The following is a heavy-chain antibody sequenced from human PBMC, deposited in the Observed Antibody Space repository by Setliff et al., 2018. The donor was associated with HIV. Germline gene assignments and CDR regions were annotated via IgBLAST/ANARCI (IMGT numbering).Heavy chain of an antibody. D-gene: IGHD6-6*01. CDR2: IYLSDSDT. V-gene: IGHV5-51*01. CDR1: GYTFPHSW. Sequence: PGESLKISCQGSGYTFPHSWIGWVRQMPGKGLEWMGIIYLSDSDTRYSPSFQGQVTISADKSISTAYLQWSSLKASDTATYYCATSPGTYSSSSASYFDYWGQGTLVTVSS. J-gene: IGHJ4*02. CDR3: ATSPGTYSSSSASYFDY.